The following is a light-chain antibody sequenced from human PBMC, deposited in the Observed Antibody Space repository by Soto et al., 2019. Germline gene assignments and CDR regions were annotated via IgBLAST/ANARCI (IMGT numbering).Light chain of an antibody. Sequence: QSVLTQPASVSGSPGQSITISCTGTSSDVGGYNYVSWYQQHPGKAPKLVIYGVTYRPSGVSARFSGSKFQNTASLTISGLQAEGEADYYCSSFRSGSVVLFGGGTQLTVL. CDR2: GVT. V-gene: IGLV2-14*01. CDR3: SSFRSGSVVL. CDR1: SSDVGGYNY. J-gene: IGLJ3*02.